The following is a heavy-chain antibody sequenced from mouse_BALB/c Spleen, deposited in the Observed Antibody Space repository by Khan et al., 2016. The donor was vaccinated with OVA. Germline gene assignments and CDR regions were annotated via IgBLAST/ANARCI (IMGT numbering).Heavy chain of an antibody. CDR2: IHYSGST. CDR1: GYSITGGYS. Sequence: EVQLQESGPDLVKPSQSLSLTCTVTGYSITGGYSWNWIRQFPGNKLEWMGYIHYSGSTNYNPSLKSRISITRDTSKNQFFLPLNSVTTEDTATYYCASSSTTVVDYWYFDVWGPGTTVTVSS. CDR3: ASSSTTVVDYWYFDV. J-gene: IGHJ1*01. V-gene: IGHV3-1*02. D-gene: IGHD1-1*01.